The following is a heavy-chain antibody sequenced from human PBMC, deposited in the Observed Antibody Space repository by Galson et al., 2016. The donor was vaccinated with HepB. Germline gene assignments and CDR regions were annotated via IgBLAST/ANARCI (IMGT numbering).Heavy chain of an antibody. CDR3: ARVGEACSSTSCYELYFDN. V-gene: IGHV1-46*01. J-gene: IGHJ4*02. Sequence: SVKVSCKASENTFITSYIHWVRQAPGQGLEWMGLSNPSDFSTDYAESFHGRITVTRDASTSTVYMELSSLTSEDTAVYYCARVGEACSSTSCYELYFDNWGQGTLVTVSS. CDR1: ENTFITSY. D-gene: IGHD2-2*01. CDR2: SNPSDFST.